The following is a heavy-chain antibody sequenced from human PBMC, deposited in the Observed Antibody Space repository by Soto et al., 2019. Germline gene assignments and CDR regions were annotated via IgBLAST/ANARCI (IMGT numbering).Heavy chain of an antibody. Sequence: GGSLRLSCAASGFTVSSNYMSWVRQAPGKGLEWVSVIYSGGSTYYADSVKGRFTISRDNSKNTLYLQMNSLRAEDTAVYYCARGDYDFAPPGNYYYYMDVWGKGTTVTVSS. D-gene: IGHD3-3*01. V-gene: IGHV3-66*01. CDR2: IYSGGST. CDR3: ARGDYDFAPPGNYYYYMDV. J-gene: IGHJ6*03. CDR1: GFTVSSNY.